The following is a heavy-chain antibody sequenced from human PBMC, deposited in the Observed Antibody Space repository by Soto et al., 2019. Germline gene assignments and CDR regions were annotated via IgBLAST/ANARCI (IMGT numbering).Heavy chain of an antibody. V-gene: IGHV4-31*03. Sequence: SETLSLTCTVSGGSISSGGYYWSWIRHHPGKGLEWIGYIYYSGSTYYNPSLKSRVTISVDTSKNQFSLKLSSVTAADTAVYYCARERTAGYSYGLDYWGQGTLVTVSS. J-gene: IGHJ4*02. CDR2: IYYSGST. CDR3: ARERTAGYSYGLDY. CDR1: GGSISSGGYY. D-gene: IGHD5-18*01.